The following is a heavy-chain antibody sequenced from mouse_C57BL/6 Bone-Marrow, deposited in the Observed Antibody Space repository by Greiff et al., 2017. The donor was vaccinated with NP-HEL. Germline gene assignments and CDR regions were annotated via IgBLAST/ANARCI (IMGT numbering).Heavy chain of an antibody. CDR3: ARPRWLLRYYFDY. CDR1: GYSFTSYY. Sequence: VNVVESGPELVKPGASVKISCKASGYSFTSYYIHWVKQRPGQGLEWIGWIYPGSGNTKYNEKFKGKATLTADTSSSTAYMQLSSLTSEDSAVYYGARPRWLLRYYFDYWGQGTTLTVSS. V-gene: IGHV1-66*01. CDR2: IYPGSGNT. D-gene: IGHD2-3*01. J-gene: IGHJ2*01.